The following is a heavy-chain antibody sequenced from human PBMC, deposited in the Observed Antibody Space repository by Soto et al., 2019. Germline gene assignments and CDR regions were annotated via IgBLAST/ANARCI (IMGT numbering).Heavy chain of an antibody. CDR1: GYTFTSYG. CDR3: ASGSGGATMDF. Sequence: SVKVSCKASGYTFTSYGISWVRQAPGQGLEWMGGIIPIFGTANYAQKFQGRVTITADESTSTAYMELSSLRSEDTAVYYCASGSGGATMDFWGQGTMVTVSS. V-gene: IGHV1-69*13. CDR2: IIPIFGTA. D-gene: IGHD1-26*01. J-gene: IGHJ6*02.